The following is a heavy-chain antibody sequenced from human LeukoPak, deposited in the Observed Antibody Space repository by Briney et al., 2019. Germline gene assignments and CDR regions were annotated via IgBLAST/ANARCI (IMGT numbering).Heavy chain of an antibody. CDR2: IYYSGST. D-gene: IGHD3-3*01. J-gene: IGHJ4*02. V-gene: IGHV4-59*12. Sequence: SETLSLTCTVSGGSISSYYWSWIRQPPGKGLEWIGYIYYSGSTNYNPSLKSRVTISVDTSKNQFSLKLSSVTAADTAVYYCARGRPRYDFWSGYYYDYWGQGTLVTVSS. CDR3: ARGRPRYDFWSGYYYDY. CDR1: GGSISSYY.